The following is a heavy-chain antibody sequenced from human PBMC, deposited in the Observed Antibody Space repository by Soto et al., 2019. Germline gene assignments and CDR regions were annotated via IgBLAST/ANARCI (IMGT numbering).Heavy chain of an antibody. V-gene: IGHV4-31*01. CDR3: ARDGDGSGYFLDF. Sequence: QVQLQESGPGLVKPSQTLSLICTVSGGSISSGGYYWSWIRQHPGKGLEWIGYIYSSGRTYYNPSLKSQLTRPLDTSENHFSVNRSSMTAADTAVYYGARDGDGSGYFLDFWGQGTLVTVSS. D-gene: IGHD3-22*01. CDR2: IYSSGRT. CDR1: GGSISSGGYY. J-gene: IGHJ4*02.